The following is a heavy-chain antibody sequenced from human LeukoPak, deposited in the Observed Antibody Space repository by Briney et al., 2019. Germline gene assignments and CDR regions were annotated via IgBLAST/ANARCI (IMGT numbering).Heavy chain of an antibody. D-gene: IGHD3-10*01. Sequence: PGXXLRLSCAASGFTFDDYGMSWVRQAPGKGLEWVSGINWNGGSTGYADSVKGRFTIYRDNAKNSLYLQMNSLRAEDTALYYCARDMDGSGSYQSYYFDYWGQGTLVTVSS. J-gene: IGHJ4*02. V-gene: IGHV3-20*04. CDR3: ARDMDGSGSYQSYYFDY. CDR1: GFTFDDYG. CDR2: INWNGGST.